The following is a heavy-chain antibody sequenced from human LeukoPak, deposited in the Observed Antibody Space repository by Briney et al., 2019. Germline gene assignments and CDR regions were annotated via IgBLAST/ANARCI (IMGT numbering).Heavy chain of an antibody. J-gene: IGHJ4*02. Sequence: GGSLRLSCAASGFTFSSYSMNWVRQAPGKGLEWVSSISSSSSYIYYADSVKGRFTISRDNAKNSLYLQMNSLRAEDTAVYYCARDSPGYSGHGVSDYWGQGTLVTVSS. V-gene: IGHV3-21*01. CDR1: GFTFSSYS. CDR3: ARDSPGYSGHGVSDY. CDR2: ISSSSSYI. D-gene: IGHD5-12*01.